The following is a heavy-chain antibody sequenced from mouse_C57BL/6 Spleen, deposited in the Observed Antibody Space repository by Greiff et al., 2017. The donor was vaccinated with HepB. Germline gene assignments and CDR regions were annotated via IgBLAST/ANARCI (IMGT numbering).Heavy chain of an antibody. CDR2: IDPSDSYT. J-gene: IGHJ4*01. CDR1: GYTFTSYW. V-gene: IGHV1-69*01. Sequence: QVQLQQSGAELVMPGASVKLSCKASGYTFTSYWMHWVKQRPGQGLEWIGEIDPSDSYTNYNQKFKGKSTLTVDKSSSTAYMQLSSLTSEDSAVYYCARRGLFYYAMDYWGQGTSVTVSS. CDR3: ARRGLFYYAMDY.